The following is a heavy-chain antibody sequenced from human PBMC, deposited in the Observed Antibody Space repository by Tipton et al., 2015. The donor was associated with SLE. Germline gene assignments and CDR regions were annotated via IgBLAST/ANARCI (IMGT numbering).Heavy chain of an antibody. CDR3: ASYIAVAGTEKFDY. J-gene: IGHJ4*02. V-gene: IGHV4-39*01. CDR2: IYYRGSI. CDR1: CGDISSRDYF. D-gene: IGHD6-19*01. Sequence: TLSLTCTVSCGDISSRDYFWGWFRQPPGKGLEWIGSIYYRGSIYHNPSLKSRVSISVDPSNNQFSLRLSSVTAADTAVYYCASYIAVAGTEKFDYWGQGTLVTVSS.